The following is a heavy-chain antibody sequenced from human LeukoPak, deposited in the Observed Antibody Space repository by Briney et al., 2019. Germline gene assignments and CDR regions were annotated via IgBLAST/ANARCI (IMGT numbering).Heavy chain of an antibody. CDR3: ARDHRTYGMDV. D-gene: IGHD3-16*02. Sequence: GGSLRLSCAASEFSVSSNYMTWVRQAPGKGLECVSIIYSGGTTYYADSVRGRFTISRDNSKNTLYLQMDRLRAEDMAVYYCARDHRTYGMDVWGQGTTVTVSS. CDR1: EFSVSSNY. CDR2: IYSGGTT. V-gene: IGHV3-66*01. J-gene: IGHJ6*02.